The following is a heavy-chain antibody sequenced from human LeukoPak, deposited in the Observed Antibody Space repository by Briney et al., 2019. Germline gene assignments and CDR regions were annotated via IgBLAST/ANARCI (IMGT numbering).Heavy chain of an antibody. D-gene: IGHD3-22*01. J-gene: IGHJ4*01. CDR2: ISGSGSST. Sequence: GGSLRLSCAASGFTFSSYAMKWVRQAPGKGLEWVSAISGSGSSTYYADSVKGRFNISRDNSKNTLYLQMNSLRAEDTAVYYCAATRYYYDSSGYSNFDYWGQGTLVTVSS. CDR1: GFTFSSYA. CDR3: AATRYYYDSSGYSNFDY. V-gene: IGHV3-23*01.